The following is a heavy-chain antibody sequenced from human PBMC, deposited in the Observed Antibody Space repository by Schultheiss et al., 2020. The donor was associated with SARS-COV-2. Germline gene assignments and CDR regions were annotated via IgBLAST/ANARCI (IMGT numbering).Heavy chain of an antibody. CDR3: AREPDSSSGMLFDY. CDR2: IYYSGST. J-gene: IGHJ4*02. Sequence: SETLSLTCTVSGGSISSYYWSWIRQPPGKGLEWIGYIYYSGSTNYNPSLKSRVTISVDTSKNQFSLKLNSVTPEDTAVYYCAREPDSSSGMLFDYWGQGTLVTVSS. D-gene: IGHD6-6*01. V-gene: IGHV4-59*12. CDR1: GGSISSYY.